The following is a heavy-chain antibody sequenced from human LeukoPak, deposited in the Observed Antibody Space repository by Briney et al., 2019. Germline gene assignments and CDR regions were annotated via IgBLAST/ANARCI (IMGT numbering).Heavy chain of an antibody. CDR2: ISYDGSNK. J-gene: IGHJ4*02. CDR3: ARDTSYYYDSSGYSVDY. Sequence: GGSLRLSCAASGFTFSSYAMHWVRQAPGKGLEWVAVISYDGSNKYYADPVKGRFTISRDNSRNTLYLQMNSLRAEDTAVYYCARDTSYYYDSSGYSVDYWGQGTLVTVPS. CDR1: GFTFSSYA. D-gene: IGHD3-22*01. V-gene: IGHV3-30*04.